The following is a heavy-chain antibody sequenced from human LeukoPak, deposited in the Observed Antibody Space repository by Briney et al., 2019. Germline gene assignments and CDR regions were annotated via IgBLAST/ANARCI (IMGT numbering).Heavy chain of an antibody. V-gene: IGHV3-23*01. CDR2: ISGSGGST. D-gene: IGHD1-26*01. CDR1: GFTFSSYA. CDR3: AKLRDSSGNYEFDY. J-gene: IGHJ4*02. Sequence: GGSLRLSCAASGFTFSSYAMSWVRQAPGKGLEWVSTISGSGGSTYYADSVKGRFTISRDNSKNTLYLQVDSLRAEDTAIYYCAKLRDSSGNYEFDYWGQGALVTVSS.